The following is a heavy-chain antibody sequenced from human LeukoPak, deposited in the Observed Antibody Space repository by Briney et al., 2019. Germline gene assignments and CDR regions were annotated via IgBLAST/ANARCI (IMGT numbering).Heavy chain of an antibody. V-gene: IGHV3-11*01. CDR2: ISTSDGTI. Sequence: TGQSLSLFHAPSGSTFSDYYMTSTRHAPGDGLEWISYISTSDGTIYYADSVKGRFTITRDNAKNSLYLQMNSLRTEDTAVYYCARDAIDSSGFDFDYWGQGTLVTVSS. D-gene: IGHD3-22*01. J-gene: IGHJ4*02. CDR3: ARDAIDSSGFDFDY. CDR1: GSTFSDYY.